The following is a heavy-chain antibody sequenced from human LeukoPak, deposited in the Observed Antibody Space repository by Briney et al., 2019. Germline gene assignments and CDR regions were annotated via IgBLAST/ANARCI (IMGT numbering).Heavy chain of an antibody. CDR3: ASSFGELFMGVTD. CDR1: GGSISSYY. J-gene: IGHJ4*02. D-gene: IGHD3-10*01. V-gene: IGHV4-59*01. Sequence: LETLSLTCTVSGGSISSYYWSWIRQPPGKGLEWIGYIYYSGSTNYNPSLKSRVTISVDTSKDQFSLKLSSVTAADTAVYYCASSFGELFMGVTDWGQGTLVTVSS. CDR2: IYYSGST.